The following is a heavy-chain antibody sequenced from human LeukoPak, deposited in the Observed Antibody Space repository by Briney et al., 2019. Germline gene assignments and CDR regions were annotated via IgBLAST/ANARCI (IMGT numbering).Heavy chain of an antibody. D-gene: IGHD5-18*01. V-gene: IGHV3-64*01. CDR2: ISSNGGNT. Sequence: PGGSLRLSCAASGFTFSSYAMHWVRQAPGKGLEYVSAISSNGGNTYYANSVKGRFTISRDNAKNSLYLQMNSLRAEDTAVYYCARGDTAMVDYYYYMDVWGKGTTVTISS. CDR1: GFTFSSYA. CDR3: ARGDTAMVDYYYYMDV. J-gene: IGHJ6*03.